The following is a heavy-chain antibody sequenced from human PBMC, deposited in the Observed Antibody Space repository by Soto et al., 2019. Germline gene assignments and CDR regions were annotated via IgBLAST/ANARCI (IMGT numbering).Heavy chain of an antibody. V-gene: IGHV2-5*02. Sequence: SGPTLVNPTQTLTLTCTFSGFSLSTSGVGVGWIRQSPGKALERLALIYWDDDKRYSPSLKSRLTITKDTSKNQVVLTMTNMDPVDTATYYCVRRSRYCSGGDCYWSGFDYWGQGTPVTVSS. J-gene: IGHJ4*02. D-gene: IGHD2-15*01. CDR3: VRRSRYCSGGDCYWSGFDY. CDR2: IYWDDDK. CDR1: GFSLSTSGVG.